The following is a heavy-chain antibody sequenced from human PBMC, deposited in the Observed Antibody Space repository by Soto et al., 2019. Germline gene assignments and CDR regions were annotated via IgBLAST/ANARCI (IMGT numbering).Heavy chain of an antibody. CDR2: ISYDGSNE. CDR1: GFTFSSYG. D-gene: IGHD3-22*01. V-gene: IGHV3-30*18. Sequence: QVQLVESGGGVVQPGRSLRLSCAVSGFTFSSYGMHWVRQAPGKGLEGVAHISYDGSNEHYVDSVKGRFTISRDNSKNTLYLQMNSLRAEDTAVYYCAKDTYYHDSSGYYIFDYWGQGTPVTVSS. J-gene: IGHJ4*02. CDR3: AKDTYYHDSSGYYIFDY.